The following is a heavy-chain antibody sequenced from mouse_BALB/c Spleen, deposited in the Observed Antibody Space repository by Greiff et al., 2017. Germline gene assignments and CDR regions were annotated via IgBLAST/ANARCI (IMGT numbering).Heavy chain of an antibody. CDR1: GFTFSSYA. D-gene: IGHD2-3*01. V-gene: IGHV5-9-4*01. CDR3: ARDDGYYEVFAY. CDR2: ISSGGSYT. Sequence: EVQLVASGGGLVKPGGSLKLSCAASGFTFSSYAMSWVRQSPEKRLEWVAEISSGGSYTYYPDTVTGRFTISRDNAKNTLYLEMSSLRSEDTAMYYCARDDGYYEVFAYWGQGTLVTVSA. J-gene: IGHJ3*01.